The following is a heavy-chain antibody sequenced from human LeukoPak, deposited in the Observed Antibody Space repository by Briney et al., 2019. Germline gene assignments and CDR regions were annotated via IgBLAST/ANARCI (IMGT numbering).Heavy chain of an antibody. D-gene: IGHD2-8*02. J-gene: IGHJ4*02. CDR1: GFTFSTYS. CDR3: ARLKIYCTGGVCLSPIDY. Sequence: GGSLRLSCAASGFTFSTYSMNWGRQAPGKGLEWVSSISSSTSSKYYADSVKGRFTISRDNAKNSLYLQMNSLRAEDTAVYYCARLKIYCTGGVCLSPIDYWGQGTLVTVSS. CDR2: ISSSTSSK. V-gene: IGHV3-21*01.